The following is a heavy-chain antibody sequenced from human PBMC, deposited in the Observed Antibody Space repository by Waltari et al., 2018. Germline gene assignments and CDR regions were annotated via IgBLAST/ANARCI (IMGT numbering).Heavy chain of an antibody. CDR3: ARSSTVTTRFDY. D-gene: IGHD4-17*01. V-gene: IGHV4-34*01. CDR1: GGSFSGYY. Sequence: QVQLQQWGAGLLKPSETLSLTCAVYGGSFSGYYWIWIRQPPGKGLEWIGEINHSGSTNYNPSLKSRVTISVDTSKNQFSLKLSSVTAADTAVYYCARSSTVTTRFDYWGQGTLVTVSS. J-gene: IGHJ4*02. CDR2: INHSGST.